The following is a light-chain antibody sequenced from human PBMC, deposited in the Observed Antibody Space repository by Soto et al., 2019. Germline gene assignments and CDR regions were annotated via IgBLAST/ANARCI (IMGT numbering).Light chain of an antibody. J-gene: IGLJ3*02. Sequence: QSVLTQPRSVSGSPGQSVTISCTGTSSDVGGYNYVSWYQQHPGKAPKLMIYDVSKRPSGVPDRFSGSKSGNTASLSISGLQADDEGDYYCCSYAGSGWVFGGGTKVTVL. CDR3: CSYAGSGWV. V-gene: IGLV2-11*01. CDR2: DVS. CDR1: SSDVGGYNY.